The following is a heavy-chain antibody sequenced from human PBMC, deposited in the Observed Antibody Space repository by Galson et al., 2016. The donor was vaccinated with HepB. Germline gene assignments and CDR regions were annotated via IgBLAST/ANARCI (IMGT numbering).Heavy chain of an antibody. CDR3: ARNRGNNDFDS. J-gene: IGHJ4*02. V-gene: IGHV4-4*02. D-gene: IGHD4-23*01. Sequence: TLSLTCAVSSGSISSSDRCSWVRQPPGKGLEWIGEIYYGAITHYNPSLKGRVSVSKDDSKKRFSLTLTSVTAADTAVYYCARNRGNNDFDSWGQGILVTVSS. CDR1: SGSISSSDR. CDR2: IYYGAIT.